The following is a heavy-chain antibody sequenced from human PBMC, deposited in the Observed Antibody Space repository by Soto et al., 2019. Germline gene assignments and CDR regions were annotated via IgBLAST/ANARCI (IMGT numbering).Heavy chain of an antibody. J-gene: IGHJ6*02. D-gene: IGHD6-13*01. CDR1: GFSFSSYS. CDR2: ISYDGSNK. V-gene: IGHV3-30-3*01. CDR3: ATDAAAGTMDV. Sequence: PXVCLRLSCAACGFSFSSYSMHWVRQAPGKGLEWVAVISYDGSNKYYADSVKGRFTISRDNSKNTLYLQMNSLRAEDTAVYYCATDAAAGTMDVCAQRTTVTVSS.